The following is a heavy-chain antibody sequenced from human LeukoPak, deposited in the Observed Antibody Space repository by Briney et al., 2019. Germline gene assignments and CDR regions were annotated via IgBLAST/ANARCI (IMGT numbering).Heavy chain of an antibody. J-gene: IGHJ5*02. CDR1: GFTFSSYS. V-gene: IGHV3-21*01. CDR3: ARDLSGSSSSGFDP. CDR2: ISSSSSYI. D-gene: IGHD6-6*01. Sequence: PGGSLRLSCAASGFTFSSYSMNWVRQAPGKGLEWVSSISSSSSYIYYADSVKGRFTISRDNAKNSLYLQMNSLRAEDTAVYYCARDLSGSSSSGFDPWGQGTLVTVSS.